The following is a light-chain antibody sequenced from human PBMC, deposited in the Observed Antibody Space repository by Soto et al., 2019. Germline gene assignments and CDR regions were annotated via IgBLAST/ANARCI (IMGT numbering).Light chain of an antibody. Sequence: EIVVTQYPATLSVSPGERSTLSCLASQSISSNLVWYQQKAGQAPRLLISGAYTGATGIPARFSGSGSGTDFTLTISSLEPEDFAVYYCHLRRNWLITVGQVTRLEIK. CDR1: QSISSN. CDR3: HLRRNWLIT. V-gene: IGKV3-11*01. J-gene: IGKJ5*01. CDR2: GAY.